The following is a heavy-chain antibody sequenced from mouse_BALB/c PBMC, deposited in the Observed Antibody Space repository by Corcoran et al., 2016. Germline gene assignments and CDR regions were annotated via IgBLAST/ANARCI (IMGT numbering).Heavy chain of an antibody. CDR1: GYTFTNYG. J-gene: IGHJ4*01. V-gene: IGHV9-3-1*01. D-gene: IGHD6-1*01. CDR3: AREPYAMDY. CDR2: INTYTGEQ. Sequence: QIQLVQSGPELKKPGETVKISCKASGYTFTNYGLNWVKQAPGKGLKGMGWINTYTGEQTYADDFKGRVAFSLETSASTAYLQINNRKNEYTATYFGAREPYAMDYWGPGTSVTVSS.